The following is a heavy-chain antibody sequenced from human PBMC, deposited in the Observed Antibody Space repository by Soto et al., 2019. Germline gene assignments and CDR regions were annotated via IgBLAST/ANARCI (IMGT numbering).Heavy chain of an antibody. J-gene: IGHJ6*02. CDR2: IIPILGIA. D-gene: IGHD2-2*01. CDR1: GGTFSSYT. V-gene: IGHV1-69*02. Sequence: QVQLVQSGAEVKKPGSSVKVSCKASGGTFSSYTISWVRQAPGQGLEWMGRIIPILGIANYAQKFQGRVTITADKPTSTPYMELSSLRSEDTAVYYCARMRLVPALSNYYYYYGMDVWGQGTTVTVSS. CDR3: ARMRLVPALSNYYYYYGMDV.